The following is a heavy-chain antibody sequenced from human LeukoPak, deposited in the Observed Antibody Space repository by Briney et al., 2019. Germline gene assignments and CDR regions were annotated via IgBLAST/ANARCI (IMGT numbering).Heavy chain of an antibody. D-gene: IGHD4-11*01. CDR3: ARDGGTTVYDY. CDR1: GYSFTDYY. V-gene: IGHV1-46*01. J-gene: IGHJ4*02. CDR2: INPSGGST. Sequence: ASLQVSCKASGYSFTDYYIHWVRQAPGQGLEWMGIINPSGGSTSYAQKFQGRVTMTRDTSTSTVYMELSSLRSEDTAVYYCARDGGTTVYDYWGQGTLVTVSS.